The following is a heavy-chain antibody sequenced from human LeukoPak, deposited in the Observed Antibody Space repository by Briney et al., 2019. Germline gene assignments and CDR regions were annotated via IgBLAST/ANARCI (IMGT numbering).Heavy chain of an antibody. CDR2: ISYDGSNK. J-gene: IGHJ4*02. CDR3: ARGSSLAGVWYFDY. CDR1: GFTFSSYA. D-gene: IGHD2-2*01. V-gene: IGHV3-30-3*01. Sequence: GGSLRLSCAASGFTFSSYAMHWVRQAPGKGLEWVAVISYDGSNKYYADSVKGRFTISRDNSKNTLYLQMNSLRAEDTAVYYCARGSSLAGVWYFDYWGQGTLVTVSS.